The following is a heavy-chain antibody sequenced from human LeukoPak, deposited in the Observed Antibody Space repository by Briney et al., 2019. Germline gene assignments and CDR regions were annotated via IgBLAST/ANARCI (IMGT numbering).Heavy chain of an antibody. D-gene: IGHD6-6*01. V-gene: IGHV3-9*01. CDR1: GFPFDDCA. Sequence: GGSLRLFCAASGFPFDDCAMHWVRQAPGKGLEWVSGISWNSGSIGYADSVKGRFTVSRDNAKNSVYLQMNSLRAEDTAVYYCARDDPSMVAALHYWGQGTLVTVSS. J-gene: IGHJ4*02. CDR2: ISWNSGSI. CDR3: ARDDPSMVAALHY.